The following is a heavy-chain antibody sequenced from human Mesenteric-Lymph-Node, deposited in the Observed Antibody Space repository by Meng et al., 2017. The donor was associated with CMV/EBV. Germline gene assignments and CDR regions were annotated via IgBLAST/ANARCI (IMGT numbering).Heavy chain of an antibody. D-gene: IGHD3-22*01. J-gene: IGHJ4*02. CDR2: INPNTGDT. V-gene: IGHV1-2*06. Sequence: ASVKVSCKASGYTFTGYYINWVRQAPGQGPEWMGRINPNTGDTNYAQKFQDRVTMTRDTSINTAYMELSRLRSDDTAVYYCARAYDNTGSTKYYFIYWGQGTLVTVSS. CDR1: GYTFTGYY. CDR3: ARAYDNTGSTKYYFIY.